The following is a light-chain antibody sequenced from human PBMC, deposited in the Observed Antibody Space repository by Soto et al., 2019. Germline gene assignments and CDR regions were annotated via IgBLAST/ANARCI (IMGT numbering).Light chain of an antibody. CDR3: QQYNNWPPYT. CDR2: GAS. CDR1: QSVSSN. Sequence: EIVMTQSPAPLSVSQGERATLSCRASQSVSSNLAWYQQKPGQAPRLLIYGASTRATGIPARFSGSGSETEFTLTISSLQSEDFAVDYCQQYNNWPPYTFGQETKLGIK. J-gene: IGKJ2*01. V-gene: IGKV3-15*01.